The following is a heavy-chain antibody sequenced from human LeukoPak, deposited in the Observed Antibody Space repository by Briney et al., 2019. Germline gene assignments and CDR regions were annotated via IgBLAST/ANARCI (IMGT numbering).Heavy chain of an antibody. V-gene: IGHV3-23*01. D-gene: IGHD3-22*01. J-gene: IGHJ4*02. CDR2: ISGSGGST. CDR3: ARRGVVIRVILVGFHKEAYYFDS. Sequence: GGSLRLSCAVSGITLSNYGMTWVRQAPGKGLEWVAGISGSGGSTNYADSVKGRFTISRHNPKNTLYLQMNILRAEDTAVYFCARRGVVIRVILVGFHKEAYYFDSWGQGALVTVSS. CDR1: GITLSNYG.